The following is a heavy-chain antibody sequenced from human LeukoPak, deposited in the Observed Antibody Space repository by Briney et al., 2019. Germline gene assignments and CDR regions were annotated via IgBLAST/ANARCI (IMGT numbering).Heavy chain of an antibody. CDR3: AKDLPVGATLFAFDI. D-gene: IGHD1-26*01. CDR2: ISSSSSTI. Sequence: GGSLRLSCAASGFTFSSYSMNWVRQAPGKGLEWVSYISSSSSTIYYADSVKGRFTISRDNSKNTLYLQMNSLRAEDTAVYYCAKDLPVGATLFAFDIWGQGTMVTVSS. J-gene: IGHJ3*02. CDR1: GFTFSSYS. V-gene: IGHV3-48*01.